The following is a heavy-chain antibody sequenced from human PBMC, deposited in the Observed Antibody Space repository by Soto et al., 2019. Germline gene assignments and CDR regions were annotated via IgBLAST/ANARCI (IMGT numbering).Heavy chain of an antibody. V-gene: IGHV4-39*02. D-gene: IGHD3-10*01. CDR3: ARAERFPRSWFDP. J-gene: IGHJ5*02. CDR1: GGSIRNNYVY. CDR2: IYYGGST. Sequence: ASETLSLTCAVSGGSIRNNYVYWGWIRQPPGKGLEWIGSIYYGGSTYYNPSLKSRVTISLDTSNNHFSLKMTSVTAADTAIYFSARAERFPRSWFDPWGQGTQVTVSS.